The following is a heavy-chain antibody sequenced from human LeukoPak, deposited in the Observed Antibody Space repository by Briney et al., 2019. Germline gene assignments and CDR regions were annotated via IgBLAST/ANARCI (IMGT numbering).Heavy chain of an antibody. V-gene: IGHV3-53*01. CDR2: VYSGGST. CDR1: GFTVSSNY. J-gene: IGHJ3*02. D-gene: IGHD4-23*01. Sequence: GGSLRLSCAASGFTVSSNYMSWVRQAPGKGLEWVSVVYSGGSTYYADSVKGRFTISRDNSKNTLYLQMNSLRAEDTAVYYCASPTVVTPEAFDIWGQGTMDTVSS. CDR3: ASPTVVTPEAFDI.